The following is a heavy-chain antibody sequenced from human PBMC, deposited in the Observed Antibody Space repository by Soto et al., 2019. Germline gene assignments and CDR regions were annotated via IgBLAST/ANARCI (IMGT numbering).Heavy chain of an antibody. D-gene: IGHD3-10*01. Sequence: LSLTCTVSGGSISSYYWSWIRQPPGKGLEWIGYIYYSGSTNYNPSLKSRVTISVDTSKNQFSLKLSSVTAADTAVYYCARSDSYDYGSAQQFDSWGQGTLVTVSS. CDR3: ARSDSYDYGSAQQFDS. CDR1: GGSISSYY. J-gene: IGHJ4*02. CDR2: IYYSGST. V-gene: IGHV4-59*08.